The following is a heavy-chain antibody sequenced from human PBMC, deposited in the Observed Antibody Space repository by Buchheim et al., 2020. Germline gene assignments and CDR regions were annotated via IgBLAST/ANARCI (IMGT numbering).Heavy chain of an antibody. J-gene: IGHJ4*02. Sequence: EVQLVESGGGLVQPGGSLRLSCAASGFTFSDHYMDWVRQAPGKGLEWVGRIRNKANSYTTEYAASVKGRFTISRDDSKNSLHLQMNSLKTEDTAMYYCARDLRNDAAYFDYWGQGTL. CDR1: GFTFSDHY. CDR3: ARDLRNDAAYFDY. D-gene: IGHD1-1*01. CDR2: IRNKANSYTT. V-gene: IGHV3-72*01.